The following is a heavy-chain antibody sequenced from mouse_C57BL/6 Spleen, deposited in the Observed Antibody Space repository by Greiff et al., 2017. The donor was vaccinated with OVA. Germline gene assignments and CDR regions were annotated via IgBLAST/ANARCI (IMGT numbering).Heavy chain of an antibody. CDR2: INPNYGTT. D-gene: IGHD1-1*01. CDR1: GYSFTDYN. J-gene: IGHJ2*01. V-gene: IGHV1-39*01. CDR3: ARSVGYDTLFDY. Sequence: EVKVVESGPELVKPGASVKISCKASGYSFTDYNMNWVKQSNGKSLEWIGVINPNYGTTSYNQKFKGKATLTVDQSSSTAYMQLNSLTSEDSAVYYCARSVGYDTLFDYWGQGTTLTVSS.